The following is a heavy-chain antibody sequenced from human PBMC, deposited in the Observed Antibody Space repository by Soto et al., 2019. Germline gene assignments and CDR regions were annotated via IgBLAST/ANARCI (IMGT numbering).Heavy chain of an antibody. V-gene: IGHV3-11*01. CDR3: ARDLGYYDSDGYLDY. D-gene: IGHD3-22*01. J-gene: IGHJ4*02. Sequence: GWSLRLSCAASGFTVSDYYMSWIRQAPGKGLEWVSYISSDGTIMYYADSVKGRFTISRDNAKNSLYLQMNSLRAADTAVYFCARDLGYYDSDGYLDYWGQGTLVTVS. CDR1: GFTVSDYY. CDR2: ISSDGTIM.